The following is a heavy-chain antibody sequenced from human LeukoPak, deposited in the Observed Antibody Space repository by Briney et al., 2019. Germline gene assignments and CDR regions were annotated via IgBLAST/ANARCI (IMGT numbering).Heavy chain of an antibody. J-gene: IGHJ3*02. V-gene: IGHV3-33*01. CDR3: AREGQLDYGDYVYAFDI. CDR1: GFTFASYG. Sequence: QPGGSLRLSCAASGFTFASYGMHWVRQAPGKGLEWVAVIWYDGSNKYYADSVKGRFTISRGNSKNTLYLQMNSLRAEDTAVYYCAREGQLDYGDYVYAFDIWGQGTMVTVSS. CDR2: IWYDGSNK. D-gene: IGHD4-17*01.